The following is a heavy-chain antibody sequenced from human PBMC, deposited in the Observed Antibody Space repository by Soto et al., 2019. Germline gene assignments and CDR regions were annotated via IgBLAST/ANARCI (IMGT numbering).Heavy chain of an antibody. Sequence: EVQLLESGGGLVQPGGSLRLSCAASEFTFSSYSMIWVLQAPGKGLEWVSGVNGGGDIPYYADAVKGRFTISRDNSKNTLYLQMNSLRAEDTAVFYCARGHFGVTMDVWGQGTTVTVSS. D-gene: IGHD3-3*01. J-gene: IGHJ6*02. CDR2: VNGGGDIP. CDR3: ARGHFGVTMDV. CDR1: EFTFSSYS. V-gene: IGHV3-23*01.